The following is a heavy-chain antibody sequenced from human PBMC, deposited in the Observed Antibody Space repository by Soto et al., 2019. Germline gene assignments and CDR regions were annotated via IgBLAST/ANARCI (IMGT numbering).Heavy chain of an antibody. Sequence: PGGSLRLSCAASGFTFSSYNMNWVRQAPGKGLEWVSSISSSSSHLYYADSVKGRFTISRDNAKNTLYLQMNSLRAEDTAVYYCARETRIILTGPSLDYWGQGTLVTVSS. J-gene: IGHJ4*02. V-gene: IGHV3-21*01. CDR1: GFTFSSYN. CDR3: ARETRIILTGPSLDY. CDR2: ISSSSSHL. D-gene: IGHD3-9*01.